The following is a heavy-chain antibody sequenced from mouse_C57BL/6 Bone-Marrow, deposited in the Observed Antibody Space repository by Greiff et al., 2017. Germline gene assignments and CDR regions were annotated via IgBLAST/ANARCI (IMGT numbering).Heavy chain of an antibody. J-gene: IGHJ2*01. D-gene: IGHD2-1*01. Sequence: QVQLKESGAELARPGASVKMSCKASGYTFTSYTMHWVKQRPGQGLEWIGYITPRSGYTKYNQKFKDKATLTADKSSSTAYMQRSSLTSEDAAVYYCARPAYGNFFDYWGQGTTRTVSS. CDR1: GYTFTSYT. CDR3: ARPAYGNFFDY. V-gene: IGHV1-4*01. CDR2: ITPRSGYT.